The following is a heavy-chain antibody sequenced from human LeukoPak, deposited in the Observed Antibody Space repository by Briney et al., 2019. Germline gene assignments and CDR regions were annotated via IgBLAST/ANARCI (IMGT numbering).Heavy chain of an antibody. Sequence: PSETLSLTCAVYGGSFSGYYWSWIRQPPGKGLEWIGEINHSGSTNYNPSLKSRVTISVDTSKNQFSLKLSSVTAADTAVYYCPTDVGALDYWGQGNLVTVSS. D-gene: IGHD1-26*01. CDR2: INHSGST. CDR3: PTDVGALDY. CDR1: GGSFSGYY. J-gene: IGHJ4*02. V-gene: IGHV4-34*01.